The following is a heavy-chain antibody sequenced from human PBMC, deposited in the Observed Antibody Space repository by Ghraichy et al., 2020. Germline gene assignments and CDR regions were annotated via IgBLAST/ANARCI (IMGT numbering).Heavy chain of an antibody. Sequence: GESLNISCAASGFTFSSYWMSWVRQAPGKGLEWVANIKQDGSEKYYVDSVKGRFTISRDNAKNSLYLQMNSLRAEDTAVYYCARDSSSWYEPWDYYYGMDVWGQGTTVTVSS. J-gene: IGHJ6*02. CDR1: GFTFSSYW. D-gene: IGHD6-13*01. CDR3: ARDSSSWYEPWDYYYGMDV. CDR2: IKQDGSEK. V-gene: IGHV3-7*05.